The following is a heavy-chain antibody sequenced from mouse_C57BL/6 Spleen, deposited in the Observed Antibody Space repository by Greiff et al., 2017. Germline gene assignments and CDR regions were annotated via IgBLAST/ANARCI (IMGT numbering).Heavy chain of an antibody. D-gene: IGHD2-4*01. V-gene: IGHV1-7*01. J-gene: IGHJ4*01. Sequence: VQLQQSGAELAKPGASVKLSCKASGYTFTSYWMHWVKQRPGQGLEWIGYINPSSGYTKYNQKFKDKATLTADKSSSTAYMQLSSLTDEDSAVYYCARSLYDYDEDYYAMDYWGQGTSVTVSS. CDR3: ARSLYDYDEDYYAMDY. CDR2: INPSSGYT. CDR1: GYTFTSYW.